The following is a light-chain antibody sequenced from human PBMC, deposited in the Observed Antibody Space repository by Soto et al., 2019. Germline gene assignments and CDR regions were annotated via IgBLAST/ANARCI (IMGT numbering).Light chain of an antibody. CDR3: QQGYDLPIT. CDR1: ENIDNY. CDR2: LAS. V-gene: IGKV1D-12*01. Sequence: DIQMTQSPSSVSASVGDRVTFTCRASENIDNYLAWYQQKPGKAPKLLIYLASTLQSGVPSRFRGSGYGRDFSLTVSSLQPEDFATYNCQQGYDLPITFGGGTKVEI. J-gene: IGKJ4*01.